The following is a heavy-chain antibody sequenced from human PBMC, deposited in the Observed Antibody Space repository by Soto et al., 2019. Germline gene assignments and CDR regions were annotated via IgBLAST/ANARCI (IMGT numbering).Heavy chain of an antibody. V-gene: IGHV4-39*01. J-gene: IGHJ4*02. Sequence: ASETLSLTCAVSGASMSGSYYYWAWLRQSPGKGPEWIGSVFYTGFTSYNPSLESRVSVSVDTSKSQFSLKLSAVTAADTAVYYCATSQKGYNWNYFDHWGQGALVTVSS. D-gene: IGHD1-20*01. CDR1: GASMSGSYYY. CDR2: VFYTGFT. CDR3: ATSQKGYNWNYFDH.